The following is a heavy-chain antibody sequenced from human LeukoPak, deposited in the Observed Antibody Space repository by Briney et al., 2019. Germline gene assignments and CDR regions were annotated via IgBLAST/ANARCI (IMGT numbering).Heavy chain of an antibody. CDR3: ARVEYSNETGY. V-gene: IGHV4-4*07. D-gene: IGHD4-11*01. J-gene: IGHJ4*02. CDR1: GGSISDYY. CDR2: IYTTGST. Sequence: SETLSLTCTVSGGSISDYYWSWIRQPAGKGLEWIGRIYTTGSTDYNPSLKSRVTMSVDTSKNQFSLKLSSVTAADTAVYYCARVEYSNETGYWGQGTLVTVSS.